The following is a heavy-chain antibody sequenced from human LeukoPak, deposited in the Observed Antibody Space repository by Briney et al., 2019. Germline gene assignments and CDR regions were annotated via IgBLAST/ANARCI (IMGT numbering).Heavy chain of an antibody. CDR3: ASAPAGYYDSSGYLDY. D-gene: IGHD3-22*01. V-gene: IGHV1-2*02. J-gene: IGHJ4*02. CDR1: GYTFTGYN. Sequence: ASVKVSCKASGYTFTGYNMHWVRQAPGQGLEWMGWINPNSGGTNYAQKFQGRVTMTRDTSISTAYMELSRLRSDDTAVYYCASAPAGYYDSSGYLDYWGQGTLVTVSS. CDR2: INPNSGGT.